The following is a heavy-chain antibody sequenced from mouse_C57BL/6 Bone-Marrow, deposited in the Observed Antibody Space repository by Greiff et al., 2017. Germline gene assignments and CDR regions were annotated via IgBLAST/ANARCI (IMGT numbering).Heavy chain of an antibody. CDR2: IWGDGST. D-gene: IGHD2-3*01. CDR3: AKNLYDGYLAWFAY. Sequence: VQLVESGPGLVAPSPSLSISCTVSGFSLTSYGVSWVRQPPGKGLEWMGVIWGDGSTNYHSALISRLSISKDNPKSQVFLKLNSLQTDDTATYYGAKNLYDGYLAWFAYWGQGTLVTVSA. J-gene: IGHJ3*01. CDR1: GFSLTSYG. V-gene: IGHV2-3*01.